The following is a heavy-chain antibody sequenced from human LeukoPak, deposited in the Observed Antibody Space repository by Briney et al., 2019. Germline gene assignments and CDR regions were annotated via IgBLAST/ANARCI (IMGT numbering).Heavy chain of an antibody. CDR2: IRYDGSNK. Sequence: GGSLRLSCAASGFTFSSYGMHWVRQAPGKGLEWVAFIRYDGSNKYYADSVKGRFTISRDNSKNTLYLQMNSLRAEDTAVYYCARDRGIAADIYFLFDYWGQGTLVTVSS. CDR1: GFTFSSYG. V-gene: IGHV3-30*02. D-gene: IGHD6-25*01. CDR3: ARDRGIAADIYFLFDY. J-gene: IGHJ4*02.